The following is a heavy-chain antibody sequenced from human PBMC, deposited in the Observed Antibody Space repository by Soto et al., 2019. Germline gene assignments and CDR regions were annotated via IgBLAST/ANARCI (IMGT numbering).Heavy chain of an antibody. CDR1: GYTFTGFD. J-gene: IGHJ6*03. CDR2: SSAYNGNT. D-gene: IGHD3-3*02. V-gene: IGHV1-18*01. Sequence: QVQLVQSGAEVKKPVASVKVSCKTSGYTFTGFDISWVRQAPGQGRERMGLSSAYNGNTNYAQRHQGRVTMTTDTSTSTAYRELRSLRSDDTAVYYCARAVSHFSSRSYVDVWGKGTTVTVSS. CDR3: ARAVSHFSSRSYVDV.